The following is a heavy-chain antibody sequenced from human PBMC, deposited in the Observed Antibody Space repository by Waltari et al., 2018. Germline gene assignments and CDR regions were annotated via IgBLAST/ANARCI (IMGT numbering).Heavy chain of an antibody. CDR1: GFTFSSYS. V-gene: IGHV3-21*01. J-gene: IGHJ4*02. Sequence: EVQLVESGGGLVKPGGSLRLSCAASGFTFSSYSMNWVRQAPGKGLEWVSSISSSSSYIYYADSLKGRFTISRDNAKNSLYLQMNSLRAEDTAVYYCARDRGDGYSDYWGQGTLVTVSS. CDR2: ISSSSSYI. CDR3: ARDRGDGYSDY.